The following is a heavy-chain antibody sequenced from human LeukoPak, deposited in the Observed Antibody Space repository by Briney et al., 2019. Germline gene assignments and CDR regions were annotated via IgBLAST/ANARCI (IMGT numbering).Heavy chain of an antibody. CDR1: GFTFSSYA. Sequence: PGGSLRLSCAASGFTFSSYAMSWVRQAPGKGLEWVSAISGSGGSTYYADSVKGRFTTSRDNSKNTLYLQMNNLRVEDTARYYCAKDGLYYDGSTHIYYFDYWGQGTLVAVSS. D-gene: IGHD3-22*01. V-gene: IGHV3-23*01. CDR3: AKDGLYYDGSTHIYYFDY. CDR2: ISGSGGST. J-gene: IGHJ4*02.